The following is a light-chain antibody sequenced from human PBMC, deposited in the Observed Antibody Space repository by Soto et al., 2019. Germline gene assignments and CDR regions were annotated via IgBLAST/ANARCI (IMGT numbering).Light chain of an antibody. J-gene: IGKJ4*01. CDR3: PQYICYST. V-gene: IGKV1-5*03. CDR1: QSISSW. Sequence: DIQMTQSPSTLSASVGDRVTITCRASQSISSWLAWYQQKPGKAPKLLIYKASSLESGVPSRFSGSGSGTEFPLTISRLQLDDYATYSCPQYICYSTFGGGTNVEIK. CDR2: KAS.